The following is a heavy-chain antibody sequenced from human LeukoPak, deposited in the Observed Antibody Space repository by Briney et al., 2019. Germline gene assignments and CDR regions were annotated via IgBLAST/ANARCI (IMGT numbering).Heavy chain of an antibody. CDR2: ISGSGGST. J-gene: IGHJ4*02. CDR1: GFTFDDYA. Sequence: GRSLRLSCAASGFTFDDYAMHWVRQAPGKGLEWVSAISGSGGSTYYADSVKGRFAISRDNSKNTLYLQMNSLRAEDTAVYYCAKDQDFWSGYPTYWGQGTLATVSS. V-gene: IGHV3-23*01. CDR3: AKDQDFWSGYPTY. D-gene: IGHD3-3*01.